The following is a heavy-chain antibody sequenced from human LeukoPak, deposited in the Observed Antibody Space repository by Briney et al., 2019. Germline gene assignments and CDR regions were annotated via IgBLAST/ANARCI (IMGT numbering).Heavy chain of an antibody. CDR3: AKGHVSSGWFFDY. J-gene: IGHJ4*02. V-gene: IGHV3-23*01. CDR1: GFTFSSYA. CDR2: ISGSGGST. D-gene: IGHD6-19*01. Sequence: GGSLRLSCAASGFTFSSYAMSWVRQAPGKGLEWVSAISGSGGSTYYADSVKGRFTNSRDNSKNTLYLQMNSLRAEDTAVYYCAKGHVSSGWFFDYWGQGTLVTVSS.